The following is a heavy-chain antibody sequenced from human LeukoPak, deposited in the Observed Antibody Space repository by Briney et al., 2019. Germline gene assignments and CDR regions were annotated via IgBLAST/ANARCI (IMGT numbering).Heavy chain of an antibody. CDR3: ARDTGDGYNSFAFDI. CDR2: IYYSGST. D-gene: IGHD5-24*01. V-gene: IGHV4-59*01. Sequence: SETLSLTCTVPGGSISSYYWSWIRQPPGKGLEWIGYIYYSGSTNYNPSLKSRVTISVDTSKNQFSLKLSSVTAADTAVYYCARDTGDGYNSFAFDIWGQGTMVTVSS. J-gene: IGHJ3*02. CDR1: GGSISSYY.